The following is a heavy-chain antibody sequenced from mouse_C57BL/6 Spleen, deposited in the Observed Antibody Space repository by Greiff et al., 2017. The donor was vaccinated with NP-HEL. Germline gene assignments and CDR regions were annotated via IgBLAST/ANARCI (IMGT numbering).Heavy chain of an antibody. Sequence: DVQLQESGGGLVQPGGSMKLSCVASGFTFSNYWMNWVRQSPEKGLEWVAQIRLKSDNYATHYAESVKGRFTISRDDSKSSVYLQMNNLRAEDTGIYYCTAYYSNPYWYFDVWGTGTTVTVSS. D-gene: IGHD2-5*01. J-gene: IGHJ1*03. CDR3: TAYYSNPYWYFDV. CDR2: IRLKSDNYAT. V-gene: IGHV6-3*01. CDR1: GFTFSNYW.